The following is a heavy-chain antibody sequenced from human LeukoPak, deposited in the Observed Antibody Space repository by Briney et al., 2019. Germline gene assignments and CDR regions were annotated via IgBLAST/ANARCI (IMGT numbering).Heavy chain of an antibody. D-gene: IGHD1-26*01. CDR2: IYHSGST. CDR3: ARVGVGGPYYFMDV. V-gene: IGHV4-39*01. J-gene: IGHJ6*03. CDR1: GGSISSSSYY. Sequence: PSETLCLTCTVSGGSISSSSYYWGWIRQAPGKGLEWIGSIYHSGSTHYNPSLKSRVTISVDTSKNQFSLTLSSVTAADTAVYYCARVGVGGPYYFMDVSGKGTPPTVSS.